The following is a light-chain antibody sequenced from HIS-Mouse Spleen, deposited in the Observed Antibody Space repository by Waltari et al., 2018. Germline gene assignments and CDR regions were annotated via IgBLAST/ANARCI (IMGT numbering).Light chain of an antibody. CDR2: QDS. Sequence: SYELTQPPSVSVSPGQTASITCSGDKLGDKYACWYQQKPGQSPVLVIYQDSKRPSGIPRRFSGSSSGNTATLTISGTQAMDEAYYYCQAWDSSYSVFGGGTKLTVL. J-gene: IGLJ2*01. CDR1: KLGDKY. V-gene: IGLV3-1*01. CDR3: QAWDSSYSV.